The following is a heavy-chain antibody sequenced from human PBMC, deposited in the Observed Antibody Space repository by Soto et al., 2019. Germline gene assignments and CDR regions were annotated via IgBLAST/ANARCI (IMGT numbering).Heavy chain of an antibody. J-gene: IGHJ4*02. Sequence: PGGSLRLSCAASGFTFSSYGMHWVRQAPGKGLEWVAVLWSYWSTGTNEYYADSVKGRFTISRDNSKNMIYLQMNSLRGEDTAVYYCARVGGSYYFDHWGQGTLVTVSS. V-gene: IGHV3-33*01. CDR1: GFTFSSYG. CDR3: ARVGGSYYFDH. D-gene: IGHD3-16*01. CDR2: LWSYWSTGTNE.